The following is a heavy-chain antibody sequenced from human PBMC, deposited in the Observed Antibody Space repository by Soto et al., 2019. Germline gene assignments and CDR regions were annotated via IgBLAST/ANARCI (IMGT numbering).Heavy chain of an antibody. CDR3: DSVRDP. J-gene: IGHJ5*02. CDR2: IYYTGTT. Sequence: ASETLSLTCTVSGGSFTSSDYYWVWIRQPPGKGLEWLGSIYYTGTTYYNQSLKSRVTIFVDTSQNQFSLKLSSVTAADTAVYYCDSVRDPWGQGTLVTVSS. D-gene: IGHD3-3*01. CDR1: GGSFTSSDYY. V-gene: IGHV4-39*01.